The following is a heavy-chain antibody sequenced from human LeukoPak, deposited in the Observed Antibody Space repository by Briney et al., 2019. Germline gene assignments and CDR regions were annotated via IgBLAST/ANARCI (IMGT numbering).Heavy chain of an antibody. V-gene: IGHV1-2*02. CDR1: GYTFTAYY. Sequence: ASVKVSRKASGYTFTAYYIHWVRQAPGQGLEWMGWINPNSGGTNYAQKFQGRVAMTRDTSISTAYMELSRLRSDDTAVYYCARDLGQTNYWGQGTLVTVSS. D-gene: IGHD1/OR15-1a*01. J-gene: IGHJ4*02. CDR2: INPNSGGT. CDR3: ARDLGQTNY.